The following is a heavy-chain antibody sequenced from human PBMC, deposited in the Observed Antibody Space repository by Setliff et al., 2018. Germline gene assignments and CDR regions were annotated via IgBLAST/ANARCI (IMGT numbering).Heavy chain of an antibody. CDR2: INYSGST. V-gene: IGHV4-39*01. CDR3: ARAAGYSSSWYHYYYGMDV. J-gene: IGHJ6*02. D-gene: IGHD6-13*01. Sequence: SETLSLTCTVSGGSISSGGYYWSWIRQHPGKGLEWIGSINYSGSTYYNPSLKSRVTISVETSKNQFSLKLSSVTAADTAVYYCARAAGYSSSWYHYYYGMDVWGQGTTVTVS. CDR1: GGSISSGGYY.